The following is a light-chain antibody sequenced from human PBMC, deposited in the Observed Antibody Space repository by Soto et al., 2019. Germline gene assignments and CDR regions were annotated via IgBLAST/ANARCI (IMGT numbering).Light chain of an antibody. V-gene: IGKV1-39*01. J-gene: IGKJ1*01. Sequence: DIQMTQSPSSLSASVGDRVTITCRASQSISSYLNWYQQKPGKAPKLLIYAASSLQSGVPSRFSGSGSGTDFTLTISSLQPEDFATYYCQQSYSTRCTFGQGDQGGYQ. CDR3: QQSYSTRCT. CDR1: QSISSY. CDR2: AAS.